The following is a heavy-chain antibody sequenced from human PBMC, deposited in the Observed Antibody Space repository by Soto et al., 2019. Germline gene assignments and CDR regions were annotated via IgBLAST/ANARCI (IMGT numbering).Heavy chain of an antibody. CDR1: GGSISSYY. CDR2: IYYSGST. J-gene: IGHJ3*02. Sequence: SETLSLTYTVSGGSISSYYGSWIRQPPGKGLEWIGYIYYSGSTNYNPSLKSRVTISVDTSKNQFSLKLSSVTAADTAVYYCARVWGGAFDIWGQGTMVTV. CDR3: ARVWGGAFDI. D-gene: IGHD3-10*01. V-gene: IGHV4-59*01.